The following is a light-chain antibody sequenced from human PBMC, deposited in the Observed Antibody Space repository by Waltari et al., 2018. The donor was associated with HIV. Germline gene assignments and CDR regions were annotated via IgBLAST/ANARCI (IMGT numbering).Light chain of an antibody. CDR2: RDD. Sequence: QSVLTQPPSASGTPGQRITISCSGSNSNIGSNFVYWYQQFPGTTPRLLIYRDDQRPSGVPDRFSGSKSGTSASLAIGGLRSEDEADYYGAAWDDSLGGSLVFAGGTKLTVL. J-gene: IGLJ3*02. CDR3: AAWDDSLGGSLV. V-gene: IGLV1-47*01. CDR1: NSNIGSNF.